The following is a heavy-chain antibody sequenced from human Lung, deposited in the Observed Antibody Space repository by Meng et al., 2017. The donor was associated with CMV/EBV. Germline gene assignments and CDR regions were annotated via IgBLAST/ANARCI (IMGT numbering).Heavy chain of an antibody. D-gene: IGHD1-14*01. Sequence: SETLSLXCAVHGESFSGYSWSWIRQPPGKGLEWIGEISHSGITNYNPSLKSRVTISLDTSKNQFSLKLNSVAAADTAVFYCARALPPARGHRLEYWGQGTXVNGAS. V-gene: IGHV4-34*01. CDR3: ARALPPARGHRLEY. CDR2: ISHSGIT. CDR1: GESFSGYS. J-gene: IGHJ4*02.